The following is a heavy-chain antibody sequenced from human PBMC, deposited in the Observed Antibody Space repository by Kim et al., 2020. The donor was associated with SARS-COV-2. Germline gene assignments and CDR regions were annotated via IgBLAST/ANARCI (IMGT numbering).Heavy chain of an antibody. CDR1: GGSISSSTYS. Sequence: SETLSLTCTVSGGSISSSTYSWGWLRQPPGKGLEWIGTIYYSGSTHYNPSLNSRVTISVDTSKNQFSLKLSSVTAAATAVYYCATMAPQGYWGQGTLVPVSS. CDR2: IYYSGST. J-gene: IGHJ4*02. V-gene: IGHV4-39*01. CDR3: ATMAPQGY. D-gene: IGHD2-8*01.